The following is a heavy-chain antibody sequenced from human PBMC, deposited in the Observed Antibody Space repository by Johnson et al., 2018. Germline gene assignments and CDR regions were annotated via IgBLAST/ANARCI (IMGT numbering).Heavy chain of an antibody. Sequence: VQLVESGGGLVQPGGSXRLSCAASGFTFSSYSMNWVRQAPGKGLEWVSYLSSSRSTIYYADSVKGRFTISRDNAKNSLYMQMNSLRDEDTAVYYCAREYLLLWVGEFYGMDVWGKGTTVTVSS. CDR1: GFTFSSYS. V-gene: IGHV3-48*02. J-gene: IGHJ6*04. CDR2: LSSSRSTI. D-gene: IGHD3-10*01. CDR3: AREYLLLWVGEFYGMDV.